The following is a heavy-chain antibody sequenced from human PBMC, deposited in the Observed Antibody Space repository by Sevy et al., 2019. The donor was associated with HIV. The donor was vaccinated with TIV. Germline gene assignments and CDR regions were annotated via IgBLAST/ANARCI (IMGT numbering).Heavy chain of an antibody. Sequence: ASVKVSCKASGGTFTSYGLSWVRQAPGQVLELVGTYTPIFGTTNYAQKFQGRITIAADESTSTAYMELSSLRSEDSAVYFCARLYHDGSAVQAFDIWGQGTMVTVSS. CDR1: GGTFTSYG. D-gene: IGHD3-22*01. J-gene: IGHJ3*02. V-gene: IGHV1-69*13. CDR3: ARLYHDGSAVQAFDI. CDR2: YTPIFGTT.